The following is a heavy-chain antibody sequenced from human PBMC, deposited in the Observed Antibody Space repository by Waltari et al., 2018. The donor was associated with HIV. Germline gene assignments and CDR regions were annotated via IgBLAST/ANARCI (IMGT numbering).Heavy chain of an antibody. Sequence: EVQLVESGGGLVQPGGSLRLSGVVSGFNGSANYMSWFRQAPGRGLEWVAVRFTSGTTYYADSVKGRVTISRDNSRNTVYLQMNNLRAEDTAVYYCATDDFLTYWGQGTPVTVSS. V-gene: IGHV3-66*01. CDR1: GFNGSANY. J-gene: IGHJ4*02. CDR2: RFTSGTT. CDR3: ATDDFLTY. D-gene: IGHD7-27*01.